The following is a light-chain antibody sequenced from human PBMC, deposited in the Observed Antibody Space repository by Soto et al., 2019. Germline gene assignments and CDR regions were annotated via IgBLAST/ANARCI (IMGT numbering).Light chain of an antibody. V-gene: IGKV1-12*01. J-gene: IGKJ1*01. Sequence: DIHITQSPSSLSASVGDRVTITCRASHGLSSWLAWYQQKPGKAPTILIYAASSFQSEDPSSFRGSGSETDFTLTIRSLQHADSATYYCQPANIFPMTLGQGTKVEI. CDR1: HGLSSW. CDR3: QPANIFPMT. CDR2: AAS.